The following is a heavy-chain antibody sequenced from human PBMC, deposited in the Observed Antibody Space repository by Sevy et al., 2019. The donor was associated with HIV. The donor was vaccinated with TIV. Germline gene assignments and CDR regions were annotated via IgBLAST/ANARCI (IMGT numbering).Heavy chain of an antibody. J-gene: IGHJ6*03. CDR2: ISGHDGET. CDR3: ARGVDSYGAYYYYMDV. CDR1: GYRFTNFG. D-gene: IGHD4-17*01. Sequence: KVSCKASGYRFTNFGLSWVRQAPGKGLEWMGWISGHDGETNYAQRFQGRVTLTTDKSTRTAYMELRSLRSADTATYFCARGVDSYGAYYYYMDVWGSGTTVTVSS. V-gene: IGHV1-18*01.